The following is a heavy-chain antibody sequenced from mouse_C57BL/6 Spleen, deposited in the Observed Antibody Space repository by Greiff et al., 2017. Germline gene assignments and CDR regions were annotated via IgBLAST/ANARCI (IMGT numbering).Heavy chain of an antibody. CDR2: IYPGDGDT. J-gene: IGHJ2*01. CDR3: ARWDWAFDY. Sequence: VQLQQSGPELVKPGASVKISCKASGYAFSSSWMNWVKQRPGKGLEWIGRIYPGDGDTNYNGKFKGKATLTADKSSSTAYMQLSSLTSEDSAVYCCARWDWAFDYWGQGTTLTVSS. D-gene: IGHD4-1*01. V-gene: IGHV1-82*01. CDR1: GYAFSSSW.